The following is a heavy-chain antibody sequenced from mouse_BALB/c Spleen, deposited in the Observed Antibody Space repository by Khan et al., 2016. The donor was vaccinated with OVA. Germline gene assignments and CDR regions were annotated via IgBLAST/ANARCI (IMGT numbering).Heavy chain of an antibody. CDR3: VRDYYGRSYMTY. J-gene: IGHJ3*01. D-gene: IGHD1-1*01. CDR1: GFTFSSFG. CDR2: ISSGSSTI. V-gene: IGHV5-17*02. Sequence: EVQLVESGGGLVQPGGSRKLSCAASGFTFSSFGMHWFRQAPEKGLEWVAYISSGSSTIYYADTVKGRFTLSRDNPKNTLFMQMTSLRSEATAMYYCVRDYYGRSYMTYWGQGTLVTVSA.